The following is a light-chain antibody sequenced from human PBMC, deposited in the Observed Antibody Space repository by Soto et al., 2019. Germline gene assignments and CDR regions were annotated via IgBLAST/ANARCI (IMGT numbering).Light chain of an antibody. CDR2: NAL. CDR1: QSVGKNY. Sequence: EIVLTQSPATLSLSPGDSATLSCKASQSVGKNYLGWFQQKPGQAPRLLIYNALNRATGITDRFSGSGSGTDFTLTIRRLEPEDFAVYYCQQYDNLPPTWTFGQGTKVEIE. V-gene: IGKV3-20*01. CDR3: QQYDNLPPTWT. J-gene: IGKJ1*01.